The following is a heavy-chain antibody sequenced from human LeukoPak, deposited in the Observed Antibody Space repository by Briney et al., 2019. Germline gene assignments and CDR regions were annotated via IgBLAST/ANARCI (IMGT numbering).Heavy chain of an antibody. CDR3: ARRDGYNSYYFDY. CDR2: IYYSGST. CDR1: GGSISSGDYY. V-gene: IGHV4-30-4*08. Sequence: PSQTLSLTCTVSGGSISSGDYYWSWIRQPPGKGLEWIGYIYYSGSTYYNPSLKSRVTISVDTSKNQFSLKLSSVTAADTAVYYCARRDGYNSYYFDYWGQGTLVTVSS. J-gene: IGHJ4*02. D-gene: IGHD5-24*01.